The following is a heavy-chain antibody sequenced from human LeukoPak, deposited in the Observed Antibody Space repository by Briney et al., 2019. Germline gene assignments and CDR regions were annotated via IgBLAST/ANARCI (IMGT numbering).Heavy chain of an antibody. Sequence: GEPLKISFKGSGXSFTSYCVGWVGQMPGKGLEWMGVIYPGDSDIRYSPSFQGRVTISADKSISSAYLQWSSLKASDTARYYCARQKYVGRLTDYWGQGTLVTVSS. J-gene: IGHJ4*02. V-gene: IGHV5-51*01. CDR2: IYPGDSDI. D-gene: IGHD2-15*01. CDR1: GXSFTSYC. CDR3: ARQKYVGRLTDY.